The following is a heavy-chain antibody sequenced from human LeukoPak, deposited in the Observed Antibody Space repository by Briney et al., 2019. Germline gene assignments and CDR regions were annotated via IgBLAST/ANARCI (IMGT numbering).Heavy chain of an antibody. CDR2: IYASEAA. Sequence: PSQSLSLTCTVSGDSISGNFYFWSWIRQTAGKGLEWIGRIYASEAASYNPSPKSRVTISVDTSKNQYFLKLKSVTAADTAVYYCARESVYYYGPFDPWGQGTRVIVSS. V-gene: IGHV4-61*02. CDR1: GDSISGNFYF. D-gene: IGHD3-22*01. J-gene: IGHJ5*02. CDR3: ARESVYYYGPFDP.